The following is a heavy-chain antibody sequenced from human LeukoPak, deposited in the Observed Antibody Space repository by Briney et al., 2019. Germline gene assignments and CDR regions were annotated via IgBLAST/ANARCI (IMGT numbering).Heavy chain of an antibody. V-gene: IGHV3-21*06. CDR3: ARVGVYELDY. CDR1: GFTFRIYS. D-gene: IGHD5/OR15-5a*01. J-gene: IGHJ4*02. CDR2: ISYSSGHI. Sequence: PGGSLRLSCAASGFTFRIYSMNWVRQAPGKGLEWVSSISYSSGHIYYADSVKGRFTISRDNAKNSLYLQMNSLRAEDTAVYYCARVGVYELDYWGQGTLVTVSS.